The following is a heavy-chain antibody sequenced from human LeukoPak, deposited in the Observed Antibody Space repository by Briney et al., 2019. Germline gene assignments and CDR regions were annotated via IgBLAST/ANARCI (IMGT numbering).Heavy chain of an antibody. Sequence: TGGSLRLSCAASGFTISSYEMNWVRQAPGKGLEWVSSISSSGRTIYYADSVKGRFTISRDNANNSLYLQMNSLRAEDTAFYYCARLYTSSSGKTFDVWGQGTMVTVSS. CDR1: GFTISSYE. V-gene: IGHV3-48*03. CDR3: ARLYTSSSGKTFDV. CDR2: ISSSGRTI. D-gene: IGHD6-6*01. J-gene: IGHJ3*01.